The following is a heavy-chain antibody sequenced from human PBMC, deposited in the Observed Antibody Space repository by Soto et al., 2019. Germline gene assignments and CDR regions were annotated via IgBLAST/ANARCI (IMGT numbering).Heavy chain of an antibody. V-gene: IGHV3-23*01. CDR1: GFTFSSYA. CDR2: ISGSSGST. D-gene: IGHD5-12*01. CDR3: AKTPANIVATTQFDY. J-gene: IGHJ4*02. Sequence: EVQLFESGGDLVQPGGSPRLSCAASGFTFSSYAMTWVRQSPGKGLEWVSVISGSSGSTHYADSVKGRFTISRDNSKNTRYLQINSLRAEDTAVYYGAKTPANIVATTQFDYWGQGTLVTVSS.